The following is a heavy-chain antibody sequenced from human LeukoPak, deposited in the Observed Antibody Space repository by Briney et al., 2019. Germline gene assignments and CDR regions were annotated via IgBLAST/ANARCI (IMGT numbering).Heavy chain of an antibody. CDR3: ARESRPGGVGIGAFDI. Sequence: GGSLRLSCAASGFTFSSYWMSWVRQAPGKGLEWVSVIYSGGSTYYADSVKGRFTISRDNSKNTLYLQMNSLRAEDTAVYYCARESRPGGVGIGAFDIWGQGTMVTVSS. CDR2: IYSGGST. J-gene: IGHJ3*02. CDR1: GFTFSSYW. V-gene: IGHV3-53*01. D-gene: IGHD3-16*01.